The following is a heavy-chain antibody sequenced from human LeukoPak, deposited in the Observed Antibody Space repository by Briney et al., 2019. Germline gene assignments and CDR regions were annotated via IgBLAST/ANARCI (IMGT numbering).Heavy chain of an antibody. CDR2: VSYSGIS. V-gene: IGHV4-59*05. CDR3: ARQSVEMATDY. CDR1: GGSFNGYY. J-gene: IGHJ4*02. D-gene: IGHD5-24*01. Sequence: SETLSLTCSVDGGSFNGYYWSWIRQPPGKGLEWIGSVSYSGISYYNPSLKGRVTISVDTSKTQFSLNLSSLTAADTAVYYCARQSVEMATDYWGEGTLVTVSS.